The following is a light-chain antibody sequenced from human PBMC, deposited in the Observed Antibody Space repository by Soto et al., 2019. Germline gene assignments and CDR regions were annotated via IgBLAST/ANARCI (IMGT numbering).Light chain of an antibody. CDR3: QQRSNWPLT. CDR2: DAS. V-gene: IGKV3-11*01. Sequence: EIVMTQSPATLSVSPGEGATLSCRASQSVSNYLAWYQQKPGQAPRLIIYDASKRATGIPARFSGSGSGTDFTLTISSLEPEDFAVYYCQQRSNWPLTFGGGTKVDIK. CDR1: QSVSNY. J-gene: IGKJ4*01.